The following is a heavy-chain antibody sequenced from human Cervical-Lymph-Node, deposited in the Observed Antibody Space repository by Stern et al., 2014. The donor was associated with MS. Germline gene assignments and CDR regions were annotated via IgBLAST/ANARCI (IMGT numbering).Heavy chain of an antibody. J-gene: IGHJ4*02. CDR1: GVTFSGST. CDR3: TRLSYSGYDPDDN. Sequence: EVQLEESGGGLVQPGGSLKLSCAASGVTFSGSTIHLVRQASGIGLEWVGRISSNVSSDATAYAESVRGSFTISRDDSKNTAYLQLNSLKTEDTAMYYCTRLSYSGYDPDDNWGQGTLVTVSS. V-gene: IGHV3-73*01. CDR2: ISSNVSSDAT. D-gene: IGHD5-12*01.